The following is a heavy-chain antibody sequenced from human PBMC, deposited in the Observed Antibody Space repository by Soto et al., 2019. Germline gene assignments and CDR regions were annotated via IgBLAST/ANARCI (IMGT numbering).Heavy chain of an antibody. Sequence: GGSLRLSCAASGFTFSNAWMSWVRQAPGKGLEWVGRIKSKTDGGTTDYAAPVKGRFTISRDDSKNTLYLQMNSLKTEDTAVYYCTTDGIRGYYGGWPYYFDYWGQGTLVTVSS. CDR3: TTDGIRGYYGGWPYYFDY. CDR1: GFTFSNAW. J-gene: IGHJ4*02. CDR2: IKSKTDGGTT. D-gene: IGHD3-10*01. V-gene: IGHV3-15*01.